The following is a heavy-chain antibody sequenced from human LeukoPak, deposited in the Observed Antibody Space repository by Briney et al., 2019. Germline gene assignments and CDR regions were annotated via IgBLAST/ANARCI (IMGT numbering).Heavy chain of an antibody. Sequence: SETLSLTCTVSGGSVSSGSYYWSWIRQPPGTGLEWIGEINHSGSTNYNPSLKSRVTISVDTSKNQFSLKLSSVTAADTAVYYCARNPAVAGYYYYYGMDVWGQGTTVTVSS. CDR3: ARNPAVAGYYYYYGMDV. V-gene: IGHV4-39*07. D-gene: IGHD6-19*01. CDR2: INHSGST. CDR1: GGSVSSGSYY. J-gene: IGHJ6*02.